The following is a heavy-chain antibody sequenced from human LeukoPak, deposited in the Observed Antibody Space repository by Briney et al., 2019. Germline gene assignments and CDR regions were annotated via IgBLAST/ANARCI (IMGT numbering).Heavy chain of an antibody. J-gene: IGHJ4*02. Sequence: GGSLRLSCAASGFTVSSIYMSWVRQAPGKGLEWVSVIYSGGSTYYADSVKGRFTISRDNSKNTLYLQMNSLRAEDTAVYYCAKVAVGLRWSDFDYWGQGTLVTVSS. V-gene: IGHV3-53*01. CDR3: AKVAVGLRWSDFDY. CDR1: GFTVSSIY. CDR2: IYSGGST. D-gene: IGHD4-23*01.